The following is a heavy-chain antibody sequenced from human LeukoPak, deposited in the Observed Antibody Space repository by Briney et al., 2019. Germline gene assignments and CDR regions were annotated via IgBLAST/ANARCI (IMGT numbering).Heavy chain of an antibody. CDR3: TTNPIGGFDY. D-gene: IGHD3-3*01. V-gene: IGHV3-74*01. CDR1: GFTFSRYW. Sequence: PGRSLRLSCAASGFTFSRYWMHWVRQAPGKGLVWVSRINSDGSSTSYADSVKGRFTISRDNAKNTLYVQMNSPRAEDTAVYYCTTNPIGGFDYWGQGTLVTVSS. J-gene: IGHJ4*02. CDR2: INSDGSST.